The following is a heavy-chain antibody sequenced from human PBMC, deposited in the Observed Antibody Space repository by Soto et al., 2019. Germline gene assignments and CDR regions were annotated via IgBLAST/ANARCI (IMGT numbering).Heavy chain of an antibody. V-gene: IGHV4-39*01. Sequence: QLQLQESGPGLVEPSETLSLTCTVSGGSITSTDNYWGWIRQPPGKGLECIGSIYYSGSTFYNSSLKSRVTISVDTSKNQFSLRLSSVTAADTAVYYCARHSPGGLWLRYWGQGTLVTVSS. CDR2: IYYSGST. J-gene: IGHJ4*02. CDR3: ARHSPGGLWLRY. D-gene: IGHD3-9*01. CDR1: GGSITSTDNY.